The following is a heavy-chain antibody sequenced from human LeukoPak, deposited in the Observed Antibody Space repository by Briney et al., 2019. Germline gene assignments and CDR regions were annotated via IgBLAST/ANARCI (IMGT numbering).Heavy chain of an antibody. Sequence: GSLRLSCAASGFTFSSFAMSWVRQAPGKGLEWIGEINHSGSTNYNPSLKSRVTISVDTSKNQFSLKLSSVTAADTAVYYCARRRAYSGSYFKTSYFDYWGQGTLVTVSS. CDR3: ARRRAYSGSYFKTSYFDY. CDR2: INHSGST. V-gene: IGHV4-34*01. CDR1: GFTFSSFA. D-gene: IGHD1-26*01. J-gene: IGHJ4*02.